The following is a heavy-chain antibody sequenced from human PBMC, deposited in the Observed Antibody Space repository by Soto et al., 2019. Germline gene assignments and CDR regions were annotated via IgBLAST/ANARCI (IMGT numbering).Heavy chain of an antibody. Sequence: SVKVSCKASGGTFSSYAISGVRQAPGQGLEWMGGIIPIFGTANYAQKFQGRVTITADESTSTAYMELSSLRSEDTAVYYCARAVVTAPRRYFDYWGQGTMVTVSS. V-gene: IGHV1-69*13. J-gene: IGHJ4*02. CDR2: IIPIFGTA. CDR1: GGTFSSYA. D-gene: IGHD2-21*02. CDR3: ARAVVTAPRRYFDY.